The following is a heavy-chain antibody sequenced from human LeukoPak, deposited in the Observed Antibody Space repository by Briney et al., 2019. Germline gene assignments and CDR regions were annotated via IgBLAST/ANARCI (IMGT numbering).Heavy chain of an antibody. Sequence: SETLSLTCTVCGGSISSYYWSLIRQPPGKGLEWIGYIYYSGSTNYNPSLKSRVTISVDTSKNQFSLKLNSVTAADTAVYYCARAPDDSSGYYPLDYWGQGTLVTVSS. V-gene: IGHV4-59*01. CDR1: GGSISSYY. CDR3: ARAPDDSSGYYPLDY. J-gene: IGHJ4*02. D-gene: IGHD3-22*01. CDR2: IYYSGST.